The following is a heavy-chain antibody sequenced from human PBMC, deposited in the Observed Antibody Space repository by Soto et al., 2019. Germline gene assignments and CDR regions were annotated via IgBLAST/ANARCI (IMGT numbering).Heavy chain of an antibody. V-gene: IGHV1-69*01. D-gene: IGHD6-13*01. Sequence: QVQLVQSGAEVKKPGSSVRVSCKASGGTFSSYAISWVRQAPGQVLEWMGGIIPIFGTENYAQKFQGRVTITADESTSTAYMELSRLRSEDTAVYYCARDRIAGSKYYYGIDVWGQGTTGTVSS. J-gene: IGHJ6*02. CDR2: IIPIFGTE. CDR3: ARDRIAGSKYYYGIDV. CDR1: GGTFSSYA.